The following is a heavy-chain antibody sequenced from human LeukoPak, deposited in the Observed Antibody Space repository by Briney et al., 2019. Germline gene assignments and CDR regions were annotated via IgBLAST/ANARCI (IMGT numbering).Heavy chain of an antibody. Sequence: GGSLRLSCEASGFTFSIYWMSWVRQAPGKGLEWVANIKRDGNEKFYVDSVKGRFTISRDDANISLYLQMNGLRAEDTAVYYCARILAFSGSWGYFDYWGQGALVTVSS. CDR3: ARILAFSGSWGYFDY. CDR1: GFTFSIYW. D-gene: IGHD6-13*01. CDR2: IKRDGNEK. J-gene: IGHJ4*02. V-gene: IGHV3-7*05.